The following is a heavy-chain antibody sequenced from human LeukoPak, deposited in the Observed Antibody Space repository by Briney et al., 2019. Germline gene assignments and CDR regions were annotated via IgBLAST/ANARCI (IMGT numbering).Heavy chain of an antibody. V-gene: IGHV3-7*01. J-gene: IGHJ4*02. CDR2: LNQDGSEK. CDR1: GFTFSSYW. CDR3: ARDVAGWDY. Sequence: PGGSLRLSCAASGFTFSSYWMSWVRQAPGKGLEWVANLNQDGSEKYYVDSVKGRFTISRDNAKNSLYLQMNSLRGEDTAVYYCARDVAGWDYWGQGTLVSVSS. D-gene: IGHD6-19*01.